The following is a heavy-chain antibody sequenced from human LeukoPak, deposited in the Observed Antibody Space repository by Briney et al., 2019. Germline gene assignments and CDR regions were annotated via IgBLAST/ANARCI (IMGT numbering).Heavy chain of an antibody. J-gene: IGHJ4*02. D-gene: IGHD6-13*01. V-gene: IGHV4-59*08. CDR1: GGSISSYY. CDR3: ARHGNPISSSWTYQFDY. CDR2: IYSSRST. Sequence: QSSETLSLTCTVSGGSISSYYWSWIRQPPGKGLEWVGYIYSSRSTNYNPSLKSRVTISVDTSKNQFSLRLSSVTAADTAVYYCARHGNPISSSWTYQFDYWGQGTLVTVPS.